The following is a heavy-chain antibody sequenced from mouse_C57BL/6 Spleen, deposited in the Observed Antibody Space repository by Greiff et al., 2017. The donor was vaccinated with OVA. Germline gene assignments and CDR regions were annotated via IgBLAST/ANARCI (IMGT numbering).Heavy chain of an antibody. D-gene: IGHD1-1*01. CDR1: GYAFTNYL. J-gene: IGHJ4*01. Sequence: VQGVESGAELVRPGTSVKVSCKASGYAFTNYLIEWVKQRPGQGLEWIGVINPGSGGTNYNEKFKGKATLTADKSSSTAYMQLSSLTSEDSAVYFCARRGITTVVTRAMDYWGQGTSVTVAS. V-gene: IGHV1-54*01. CDR2: INPGSGGT. CDR3: ARRGITTVVTRAMDY.